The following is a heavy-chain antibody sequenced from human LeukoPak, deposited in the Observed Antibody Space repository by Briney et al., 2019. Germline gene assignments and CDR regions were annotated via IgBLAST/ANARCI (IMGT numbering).Heavy chain of an antibody. J-gene: IGHJ4*02. CDR2: ISSTSRTI. D-gene: IGHD7-27*01. V-gene: IGHV3-48*02. CDR3: ARGNWGDYFDY. CDR1: GFTFSTYS. Sequence: GSLKLSCATSGFTFSTYSMNWVRQAPGKGLEWLSYISSTSRTIFYADSVKGRFTISRDNAKNSVSLQMNSLRDEDTAVYYCARGNWGDYFDYWGQGTLVTVSS.